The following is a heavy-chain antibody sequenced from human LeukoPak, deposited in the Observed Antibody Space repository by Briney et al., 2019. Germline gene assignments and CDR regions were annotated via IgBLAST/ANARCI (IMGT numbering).Heavy chain of an antibody. V-gene: IGHV1-2*02. Sequence: GASVNVSCKATGYTFTVYYMHWVRQAPGQGLEWMGWINPNSGGTNYAQKFQGRVTMTRDTSISTAYMELSRLRSDDTAVYYCARDLGCSGGSCYFEIMALYYFDYWGQGTLVTVSS. D-gene: IGHD2-15*01. J-gene: IGHJ4*02. CDR1: GYTFTVYY. CDR2: INPNSGGT. CDR3: ARDLGCSGGSCYFEIMALYYFDY.